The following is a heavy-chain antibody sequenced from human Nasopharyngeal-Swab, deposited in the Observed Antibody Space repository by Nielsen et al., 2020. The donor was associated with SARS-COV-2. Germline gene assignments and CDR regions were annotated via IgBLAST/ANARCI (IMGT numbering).Heavy chain of an antibody. Sequence: PGKGLVWVSRINSDGSSTSYADSVKGRFTISRDNAKNTLYLQMNSLRAEDTAVYYCARDYYGSGKGWFDPWGQGTLVTVSS. D-gene: IGHD3-10*01. V-gene: IGHV3-74*01. CDR3: ARDYYGSGKGWFDP. CDR2: INSDGSST. J-gene: IGHJ5*02.